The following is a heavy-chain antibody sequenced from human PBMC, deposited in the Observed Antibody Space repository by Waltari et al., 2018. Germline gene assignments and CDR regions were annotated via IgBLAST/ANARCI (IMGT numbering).Heavy chain of an antibody. CDR1: GGSFSGYY. D-gene: IGHD3-22*01. CDR3: ARDSPYDSSAYYYYGMDV. CDR2: IYYSGST. Sequence: QVQLQQWGAGLLKPSETLSLTCAVYGGSFSGYYWSWFRQPPGKGLEWIGYIYYSGSTNYNPSLKSRVTISVDTSKNQFSLKLSSVTAADTAVYYCARDSPYDSSAYYYYGMDVWGQGTTVTVSS. J-gene: IGHJ6*02. V-gene: IGHV4-34*11.